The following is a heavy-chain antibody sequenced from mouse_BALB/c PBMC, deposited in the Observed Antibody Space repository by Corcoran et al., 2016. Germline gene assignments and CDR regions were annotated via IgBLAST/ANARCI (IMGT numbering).Heavy chain of an antibody. CDR2: VNTYTGEP. D-gene: IGHD2-3*01. J-gene: IGHJ4*01. V-gene: IGHV9-1*02. CDR1: GYTFTHYG. Sequence: QIQLVQSEPELKKPGETVKISCKGSGYTFTHYGMNWEKQAPGKGLKWMGWVNTYTGEPTYADDFKGRFAFSFETSDSTAYLQINTLKNEDMATDFCSRGDGYFMDYWGQGTSVTVSS. CDR3: SRGDGYFMDY.